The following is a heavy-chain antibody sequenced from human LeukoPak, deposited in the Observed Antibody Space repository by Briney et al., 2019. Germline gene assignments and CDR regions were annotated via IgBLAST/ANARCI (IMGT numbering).Heavy chain of an antibody. J-gene: IGHJ3*02. D-gene: IGHD2-2*01. V-gene: IGHV4-59*01. CDR3: ACLSTGDAFDI. CDR1: VGSIGSYY. CDR2: IYDSGST. Sequence: PSETLSLTCTVSVGSIGSYYWSWIRQPPGKGLEWIGYIYDSGSTNYYPSLKSRVTISVDTSKNQFSLKLSSVTAADTAVYYCACLSTGDAFDIWGQGTMVTVSS.